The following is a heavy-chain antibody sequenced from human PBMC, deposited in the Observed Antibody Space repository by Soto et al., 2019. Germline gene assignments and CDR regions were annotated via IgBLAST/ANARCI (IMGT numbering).Heavy chain of an antibody. Sequence: QVLQQESGPGLVKPSQTLSLTCTVSGNSFSSGGYYWSWIRQHPGKGLEWIGYVFYSGTTYYSPSLKSRVSISVDTSKNQFSLSLSSVTAADTAVYYCARTTTYYDYIWGSYRPKDFDFWGQGTQVTVSS. CDR2: VFYSGTT. V-gene: IGHV4-31*03. CDR1: GNSFSSGGYY. CDR3: ARTTTYYDYIWGSYRPKDFDF. J-gene: IGHJ4*02. D-gene: IGHD3-16*02.